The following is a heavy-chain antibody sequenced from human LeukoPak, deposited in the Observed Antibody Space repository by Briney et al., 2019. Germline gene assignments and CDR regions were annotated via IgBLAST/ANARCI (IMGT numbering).Heavy chain of an antibody. CDR3: ARARPGWGGGDYYFDY. CDR1: GDSISSYY. D-gene: IGHD2-21*02. J-gene: IGHJ4*02. CDR2: IYYSGST. V-gene: IGHV4-59*08. Sequence: SETLSLTCTVSGDSISSYYWAWVRQPPGEGLEWIGYIYYSGSTNYNPSLKSRVTISDDTSKDQFSLKLSSVTAADTAVYYCARARPGWGGGDYYFDYWGQGTLVTVSS.